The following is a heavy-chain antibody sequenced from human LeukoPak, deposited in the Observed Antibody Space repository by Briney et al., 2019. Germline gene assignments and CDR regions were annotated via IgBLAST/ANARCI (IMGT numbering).Heavy chain of an antibody. Sequence: PSETPSLTCTVSGGSISSTTYYWGWIRQPPGKGLEWIGSMSYRGTTYYNPSLKSRVTISVDTSKNQFSLKLSSVTAADTAMYYCARVRRDIVATIPPYFDYWGQGTLVTVSS. D-gene: IGHD5-12*01. CDR3: ARVRRDIVATIPPYFDY. CDR1: GGSISSTTYY. V-gene: IGHV4-39*07. CDR2: MSYRGTT. J-gene: IGHJ4*02.